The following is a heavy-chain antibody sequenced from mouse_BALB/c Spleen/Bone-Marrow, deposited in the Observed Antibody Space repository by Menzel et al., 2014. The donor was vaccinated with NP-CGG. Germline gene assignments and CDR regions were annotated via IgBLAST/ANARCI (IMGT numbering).Heavy chain of an antibody. CDR3: AQATATWFAY. CDR2: ISYDGSN. V-gene: IGHV3-6*02. J-gene: IGHJ3*01. D-gene: IGHD1-2*01. Sequence: EVKLVESGPGLVKPSQSLSLPCSVTGYSITSGYYCNWIRQFPGNKLEWMGYISYDGSNNCNPSLKNRISITRDTSKNQFFLKLNSVTTEDTATYYCAQATATWFAYWGQGTLVTVSA. CDR1: GYSITSGYY.